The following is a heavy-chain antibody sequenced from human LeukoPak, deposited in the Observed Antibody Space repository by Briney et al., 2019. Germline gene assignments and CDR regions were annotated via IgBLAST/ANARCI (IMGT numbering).Heavy chain of an antibody. CDR2: VTCSSNYI. CDR3: AKAGVAGLLYRPENYYMDV. V-gene: IGHV3-21*01. Sequence: GGSLRLSCAASGFTFSSYSLNWVRQAPGKGLEWVSSVTCSSNYIYYADSVKGRFTISRDNSKNTLYLQMNSLRAEDTAVYYCAKAGVAGLLYRPENYYMDVWGKGTTVTISS. D-gene: IGHD6-19*01. CDR1: GFTFSSYS. J-gene: IGHJ6*03.